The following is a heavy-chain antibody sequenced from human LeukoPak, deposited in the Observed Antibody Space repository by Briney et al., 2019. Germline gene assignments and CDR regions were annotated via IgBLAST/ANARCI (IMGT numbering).Heavy chain of an antibody. CDR1: GYTFTSYG. CDR3: ARDVEGYCSSTSCPLFFDP. CDR2: ISAYNGNT. Sequence: GASVKVSCKASGYTFTSYGISWVRQAPGQGLEWMGWISAYNGNTNYAQKLQGRVTMTTDTSTSTAYMELRSLRSDDTAVYYCARDVEGYCSSTSCPLFFDPWGQGTLVTVSS. D-gene: IGHD2-2*01. J-gene: IGHJ5*02. V-gene: IGHV1-18*04.